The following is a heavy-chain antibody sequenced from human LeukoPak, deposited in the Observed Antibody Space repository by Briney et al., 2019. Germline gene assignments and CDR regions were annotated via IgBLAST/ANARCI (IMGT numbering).Heavy chain of an antibody. CDR2: IKQDGSEK. D-gene: IGHD3-10*01. CDR3: AREIWDMVRGVPADC. Sequence: GGSLRLSCAASGFTFSNYWMNWVRQAPGKGLEWVANIKQDGSEKSYVDSVKGRFTISRDNAKNSLYLQMNSLRAEDTTVYYCAREIWDMVRGVPADCWGQGTQVTVSS. J-gene: IGHJ4*02. V-gene: IGHV3-7*03. CDR1: GFTFSNYW.